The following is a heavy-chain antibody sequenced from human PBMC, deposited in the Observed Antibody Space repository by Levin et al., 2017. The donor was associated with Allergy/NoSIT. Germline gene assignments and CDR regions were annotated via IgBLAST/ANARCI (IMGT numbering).Heavy chain of an antibody. V-gene: IGHV3-53*01. CDR2: IYSGGST. D-gene: IGHD2-15*01. CDR3: ARDFGGGSSHDAFDI. J-gene: IGHJ3*02. Sequence: PGGSLRLSCAASGFTVSSNYMSWVRQAPGKGLEWVSVIYSGGSTYYADSVKGRFTISRDNSKNTLYLQMNSLRAEDTAVYYCARDFGGGSSHDAFDIWGQGTMVTVSS. CDR1: GFTVSSNY.